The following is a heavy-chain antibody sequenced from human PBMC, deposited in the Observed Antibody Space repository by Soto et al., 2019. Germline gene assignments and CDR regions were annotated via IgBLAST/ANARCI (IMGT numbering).Heavy chain of an antibody. CDR2: ISAYNGNT. J-gene: IGHJ4*02. CDR1: GYTFASYA. CDR3: ARDPPPPDY. V-gene: IGHV1-18*01. Sequence: VQLVQSGAEVKKPGASVKVSCKASGYTFASYAISWMRQAPGQGREWMGWISAYNGNTNYEQKLQGRVTMTSDTSTSPAYMELRSLRSDDTAVYYCARDPPPPDYWGEGTLVTVYS.